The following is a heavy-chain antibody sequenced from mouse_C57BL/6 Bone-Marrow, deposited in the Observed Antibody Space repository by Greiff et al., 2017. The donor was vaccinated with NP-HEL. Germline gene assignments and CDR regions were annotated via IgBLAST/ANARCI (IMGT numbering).Heavy chain of an antibody. CDR2: IDPSDSYT. Sequence: QVQLKQPGAELVMPGASVKLSCKASGYTFTSYWMHWVKQRPGQGLEWIGEIDPSDSYTNYNQKFKGKSTLTVDKSSSTAYMQLSSLTSEDSAVYYCARGGWLLAYWGQGTLVTVSA. CDR3: ARGGWLLAY. V-gene: IGHV1-69*01. CDR1: GYTFTSYW. J-gene: IGHJ3*01. D-gene: IGHD2-3*01.